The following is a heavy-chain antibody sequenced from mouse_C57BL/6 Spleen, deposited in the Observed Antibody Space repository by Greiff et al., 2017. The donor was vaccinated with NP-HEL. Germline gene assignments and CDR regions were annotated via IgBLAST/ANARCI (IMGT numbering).Heavy chain of an antibody. CDR3: ARGYYGVYAMDY. CDR1: GYAFSSYW. V-gene: IGHV1-80*01. J-gene: IGHJ4*01. CDR2: IYPGDGDT. Sequence: VKLVESGAELVKPGASVKISCKASGYAFSSYWMNWVKQRPGKGLEWIGQIYPGDGDTNYNGKFKGKATLTADKSSSTAYMQLSSLTSEDSAVYFCARGYYGVYAMDYWGQGTSVTVSS. D-gene: IGHD1-1*01.